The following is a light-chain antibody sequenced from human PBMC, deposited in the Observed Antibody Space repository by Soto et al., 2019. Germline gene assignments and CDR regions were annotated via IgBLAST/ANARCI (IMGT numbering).Light chain of an antibody. CDR3: QQYNNWPPPIT. CDR1: QSVGTN. V-gene: IGKV3-15*01. J-gene: IGKJ5*01. CDR2: GAS. Sequence: IVMTQSPATLSVSPGERATLSCRASQSVGTNLAWYQQKPGQAPRLLIYGASTRATDIPARFSASGSGTEFSLTISSLQSEDFVVYYCQQYNNWPPPITFGQGTRLEIK.